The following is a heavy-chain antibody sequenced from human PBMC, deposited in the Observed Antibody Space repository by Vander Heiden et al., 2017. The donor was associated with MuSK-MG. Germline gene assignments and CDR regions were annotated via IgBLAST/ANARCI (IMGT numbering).Heavy chain of an antibody. D-gene: IGHD5-18*01. V-gene: IGHV3-30-3*01. Sequence: QVQLVESGGGVVQPGRSLRLSCAAYGFTFSSYAMHWVRQAPGKGLEWVAVISYDGSNKYYADSVKGRFTISRDNSKNTLYLQMNSLRAEDTAVYYCARGYETATLDYWGQGTLVTVSS. CDR3: ARGYETATLDY. CDR1: GFTFSSYA. CDR2: ISYDGSNK. J-gene: IGHJ4*02.